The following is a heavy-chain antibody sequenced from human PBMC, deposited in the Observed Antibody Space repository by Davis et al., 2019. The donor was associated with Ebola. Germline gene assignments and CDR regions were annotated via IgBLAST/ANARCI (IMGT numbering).Heavy chain of an antibody. CDR3: ARGGSGYYFG. CDR1: GGSISSHY. D-gene: IGHD3-22*01. V-gene: IGHV4-59*11. CDR2: IHYSGST. Sequence: SETLSLTCTVSGGSISSHYWTWIRQPPGKGLEWIGHIHYSGSTHYNPSLKSRVTTSVDTSKNQFSLKLNSVTAADTAVYYCARGGSGYYFGWGQGTLVTVSS. J-gene: IGHJ4*02.